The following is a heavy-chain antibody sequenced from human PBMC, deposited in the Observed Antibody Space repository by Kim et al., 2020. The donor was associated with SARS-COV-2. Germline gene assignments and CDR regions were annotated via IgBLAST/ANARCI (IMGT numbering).Heavy chain of an antibody. CDR3: ARTRVTTIYYGMDV. J-gene: IGHJ6*02. CDR2: INPNSGGT. V-gene: IGHV1-2*02. CDR1: GYTFTGYY. D-gene: IGHD4-17*01. Sequence: ASVKVSCKASGYTFTGYYMHWVRQAPGQGLEWMGWINPNSGGTNYAQKFQGRVTMTRDTSISTAYMELSRLRSDDTAVYYCARTRVTTIYYGMDVWGQGTTVTVSS.